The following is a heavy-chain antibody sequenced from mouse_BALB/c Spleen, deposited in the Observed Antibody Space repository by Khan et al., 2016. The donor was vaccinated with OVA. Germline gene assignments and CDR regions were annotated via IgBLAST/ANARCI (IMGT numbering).Heavy chain of an antibody. CDR2: INTHSGVP. Sequence: QIQLVQSGPGLKKPGETVRLSCTASGYTFTTAGIQWVQKMPGKGLKWIGWINTHSGVPKYPEDFKGRFAFSLEISVNTAYLQITNLKNEATATYFCARGGADCERNDGGDMEYWGQGTPVTVSA. CDR1: GYTFTTAG. CDR3: ARGGADCERNDGGDMEY. D-gene: IGHD2-13*01. J-gene: IGHJ4*01. V-gene: IGHV9-4*02.